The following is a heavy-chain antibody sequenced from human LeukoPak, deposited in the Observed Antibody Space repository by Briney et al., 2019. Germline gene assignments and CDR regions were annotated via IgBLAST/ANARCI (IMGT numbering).Heavy chain of an antibody. Sequence: SETLSLTCAVYGGSFSGYYWSWIRQPPGKGLEWIGEINHSGSTNYTPSLKSRVTISVDTSKNQFSLKLSSVTAADTAVYYCARHGSKVLWFGGNWFDPWGQGTLVTVSS. CDR1: GGSFSGYY. CDR3: ARHGSKVLWFGGNWFDP. CDR2: INHSGST. D-gene: IGHD3-10*01. V-gene: IGHV4-34*01. J-gene: IGHJ5*02.